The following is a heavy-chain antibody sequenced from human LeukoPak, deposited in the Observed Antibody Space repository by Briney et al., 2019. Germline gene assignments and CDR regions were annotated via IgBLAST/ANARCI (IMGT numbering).Heavy chain of an antibody. CDR3: ARGSGYDYRIDY. Sequence: SETLSLTCTVSGGSISRYYWSWIRQPPGKGLEWIGFIYYSGGTNYNPSLKSRVTLSVDTSKNKFSLKLNSVTAADTAVYYCARGSGYDYRIDYWGQGTLVTVSS. V-gene: IGHV4-59*01. CDR2: IYYSGGT. CDR1: GGSISRYY. D-gene: IGHD5-12*01. J-gene: IGHJ4*02.